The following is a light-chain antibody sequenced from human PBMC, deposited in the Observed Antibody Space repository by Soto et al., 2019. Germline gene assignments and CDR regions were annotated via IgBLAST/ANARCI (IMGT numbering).Light chain of an antibody. CDR2: AAS. CDR3: LQDYNYPLT. Sequence: AIQMTQSPSSLYASVGDRVTITCRAIQGIRNDLGWYQQKPGKAPKLLIYAASSLQSGVPSRFSGSGSGTDFTLTISSLQPEDFATYYCLQDYNYPLTFGGGTKVEIK. CDR1: QGIRND. J-gene: IGKJ4*01. V-gene: IGKV1-6*01.